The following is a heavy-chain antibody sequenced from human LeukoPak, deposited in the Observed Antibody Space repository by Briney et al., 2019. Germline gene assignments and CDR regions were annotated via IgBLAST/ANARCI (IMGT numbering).Heavy chain of an antibody. V-gene: IGHV3-23*01. CDR1: GFTFTSYS. J-gene: IGHJ4*02. CDR2: ISGGGGST. Sequence: AGGSLRLSCAASGFTFTSYSMNWVRQAPGKGLEWVSTISGGGGSTYYADSVKGRFTISRDNSKNTLYLQMNSLRAEDTAVYYCAKGSGPSSGTTFDYWGQGTLVTVSS. CDR3: AKGSGPSSGTTFDY. D-gene: IGHD6-19*01.